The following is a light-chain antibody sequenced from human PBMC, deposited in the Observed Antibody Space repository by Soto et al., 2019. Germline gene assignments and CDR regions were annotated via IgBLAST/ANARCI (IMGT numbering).Light chain of an antibody. V-gene: IGLV6-57*01. Sequence: NFMLTQPHSVSDSPGKTVIISCTRSSGSIASNYVQWYQQRPGSSPTTVIYEDNQRPSGVPDRFSGSIDSSSNSASLTISGLETEDEADYFCQSYDATNQVFGGGTKLTFL. J-gene: IGLJ3*02. CDR3: QSYDATNQV. CDR1: SGSIASNY. CDR2: EDN.